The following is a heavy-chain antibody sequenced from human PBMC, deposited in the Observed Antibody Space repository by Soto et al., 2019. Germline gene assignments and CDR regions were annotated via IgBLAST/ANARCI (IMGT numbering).Heavy chain of an antibody. CDR2: TYYRSKWFH. CDR1: GDSVSSDITS. Sequence: SQTLSLTCAISGDSVSSDITSWNWIRQSPSRGLEWLGRTYYRSKWFHDYAASVKSRITINPDTSKNQFPLELNSTTPEDTAVYYCARGNALDVWGQGTVVTVSS. CDR3: ARGNALDV. D-gene: IGHD3-10*01. V-gene: IGHV6-1*01. J-gene: IGHJ3*01.